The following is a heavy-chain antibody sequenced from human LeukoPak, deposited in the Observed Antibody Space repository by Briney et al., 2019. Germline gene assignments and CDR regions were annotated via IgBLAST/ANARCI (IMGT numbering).Heavy chain of an antibody. Sequence: GESLRHSCAASGFTFSSYAMSWLRPAPPKGLPWVSSISGSCGSTYYADSVKGRFTISRDNSKKTMYLQMNSLSAEDMAVYYCAKLDLFDYGDYVPGLGKSDYWGQGTLVTVSS. CDR2: ISGSCGST. J-gene: IGHJ4*02. CDR1: GFTFSSYA. CDR3: AKLDLFDYGDYVPGLGKSDY. D-gene: IGHD4-17*01. V-gene: IGHV3-23*01.